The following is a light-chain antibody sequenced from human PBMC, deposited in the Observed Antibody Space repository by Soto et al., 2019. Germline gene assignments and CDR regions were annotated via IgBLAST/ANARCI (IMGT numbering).Light chain of an antibody. CDR2: GAS. CDR3: QQYHNWPLT. Sequence: EIVMTQSPATLSVSPGERATLSCRASQSFTSNLAWYQQKPGQAPRLLIYGASIRATDIAASFSGSESGTDFTLTISSLQSEDFAVYYCQQYHNWPLTFGGGTKVEIK. V-gene: IGKV3D-15*01. J-gene: IGKJ4*01. CDR1: QSFTSN.